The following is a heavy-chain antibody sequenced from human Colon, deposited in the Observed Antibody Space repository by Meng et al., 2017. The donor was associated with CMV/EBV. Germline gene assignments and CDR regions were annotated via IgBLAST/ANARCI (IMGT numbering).Heavy chain of an antibody. CDR2: IYSGGST. Sequence: DVQRGESGGGLVQPGGSLRLSCAASGFTVSSNYMSWVRQAPGKGLEWVSVIYSGGSTYYADSVKGRFTISRDNSKNTLYLQMNSLRAEDTAVYYCARDSSSWYADYWGQGTLVTVSS. V-gene: IGHV3-66*01. D-gene: IGHD6-13*01. CDR3: ARDSSSWYADY. J-gene: IGHJ4*02. CDR1: GFTVSSNY.